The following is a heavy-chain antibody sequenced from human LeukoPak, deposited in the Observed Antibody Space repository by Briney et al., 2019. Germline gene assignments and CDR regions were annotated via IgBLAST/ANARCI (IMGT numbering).Heavy chain of an antibody. J-gene: IGHJ4*02. V-gene: IGHV3-30-3*01. CDR2: ISYDGSNK. Sequence: PGGSLRLSCAASGFTFSSYAMHWVHQAPGKGLEWVAVISYDGSNKYYADSVKGRFTISRDNSKNTLYLQMNSLRAEDTAVYYCARDLSNSGYDAPDDYWGQGTLVTVSS. CDR1: GFTFSSYA. CDR3: ARDLSNSGYDAPDDY. D-gene: IGHD5-12*01.